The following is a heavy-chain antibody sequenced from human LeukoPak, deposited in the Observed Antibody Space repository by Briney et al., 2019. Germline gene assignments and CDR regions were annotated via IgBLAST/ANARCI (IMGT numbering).Heavy chain of an antibody. Sequence: GGSLRLSCGASSCTSSSNSMNGWRQAPGKGLECVSVIYCGGSTYYADSVRARFTVSRDNAKSTVFLQMTSLRAEDTAIYYCARGTLMGAAVYWFDPWGQGTLVTVSS. D-gene: IGHD2-15*01. V-gene: IGHV3-66*01. J-gene: IGHJ5*02. CDR1: SCTSSSNS. CDR3: ARGTLMGAAVYWFDP. CDR2: IYCGGST.